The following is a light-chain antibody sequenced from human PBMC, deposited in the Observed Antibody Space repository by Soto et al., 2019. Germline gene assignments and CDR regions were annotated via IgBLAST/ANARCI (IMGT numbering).Light chain of an antibody. CDR3: QQYNDWAPWT. CDR1: QSVSSK. Sequence: EIVLTQSPATLSVSPGERVILSCRASQSVSSKLAWYQHKPGQAPRLLIYGASTRATGIPARFSGSGSGTEFTLAISSLQSEDFSVYYCQQYNDWAPWTFGKGTKVEIK. CDR2: GAS. V-gene: IGKV3-15*01. J-gene: IGKJ1*01.